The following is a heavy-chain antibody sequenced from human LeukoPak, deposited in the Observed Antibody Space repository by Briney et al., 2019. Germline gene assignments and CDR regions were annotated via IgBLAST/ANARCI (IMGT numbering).Heavy chain of an antibody. Sequence: GASVKVSCKSSGYTFTSYGISWVRQAPGQGLERMGWITPNNGNTNYAQKLQGRVTMTTDTSTSTAYMELRSLRLDDTAVYYCAIIPATTAGIDYWGQGTLVTVSS. D-gene: IGHD6-25*01. J-gene: IGHJ4*02. CDR3: AIIPATTAGIDY. CDR2: ITPNNGNT. V-gene: IGHV1-18*01. CDR1: GYTFTSYG.